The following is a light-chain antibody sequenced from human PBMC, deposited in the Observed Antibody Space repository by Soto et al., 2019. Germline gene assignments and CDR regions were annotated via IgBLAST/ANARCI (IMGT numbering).Light chain of an antibody. CDR1: SSNIGSNT. CDR2: SNN. J-gene: IGLJ2*01. CDR3: VAWDDSLNGRVV. Sequence: QSVLTQPPSASGTPGQRVTISCSGSSSNIGSNTVNWYQQLPGTAPKLPIYSNNQRPSGVPDRFSGSKSGTSASLAISGLQSEDEADYYCVAWDDSLNGRVVFGGGTKLTVL. V-gene: IGLV1-44*01.